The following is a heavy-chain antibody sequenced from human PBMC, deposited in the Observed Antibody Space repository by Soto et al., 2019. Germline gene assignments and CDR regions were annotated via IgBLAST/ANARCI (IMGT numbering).Heavy chain of an antibody. CDR2: INAGNGNT. J-gene: IGHJ4*02. Sequence: QVPLVQSGAEVKKPGASVKVSCKASGYTFTSYAMHWVRQAPGQRLEWMGWINAGNGNTKYSQKFQGRVTITRDTSASTAYRELSSLRSEDTAVYYGARGPGGPDGPGDYWGQGTLVTVSS. V-gene: IGHV1-3*01. CDR1: GYTFTSYA. D-gene: IGHD2-15*01. CDR3: ARGPGGPDGPGDY.